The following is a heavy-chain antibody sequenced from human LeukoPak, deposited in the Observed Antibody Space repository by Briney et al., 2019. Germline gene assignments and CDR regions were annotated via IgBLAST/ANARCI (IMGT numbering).Heavy chain of an antibody. V-gene: IGHV3-21*01. D-gene: IGHD1-26*01. Sequence: KTGGSLRLSCAASGFTFSSYSMNWVRQAPGKGLEWVSSISSSSSYIYYADSVKGRFTISRDNAKNSLYLQMNSLRAEDTAVYYCASPHQGATTFHDYWGQGTLVTVSS. CDR2: ISSSSSYI. CDR1: GFTFSSYS. CDR3: ASPHQGATTFHDY. J-gene: IGHJ4*02.